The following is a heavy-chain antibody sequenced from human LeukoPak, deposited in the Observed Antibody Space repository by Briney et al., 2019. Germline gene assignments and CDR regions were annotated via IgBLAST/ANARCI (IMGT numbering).Heavy chain of an antibody. CDR3: ARHIYDSSGSNFDY. V-gene: IGHV4-59*08. J-gene: IGHJ4*02. Sequence: YIYYSASTNYNPSLKSRVTISVDPSKNQFSLKLSSVPAADTAVYYCARHIYDSSGSNFDYWGQGTLVTVSS. D-gene: IGHD3-22*01. CDR2: IYYSAST.